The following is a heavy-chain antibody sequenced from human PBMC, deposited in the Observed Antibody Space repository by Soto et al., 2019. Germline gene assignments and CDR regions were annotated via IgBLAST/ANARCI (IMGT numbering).Heavy chain of an antibody. CDR2: IYYSGST. V-gene: IGHV4-31*03. D-gene: IGHD4-17*01. Sequence: SETLSLTCTVSGGSVSSGGYYWSWIRQHPGKGLEWIGYIYYSGSTYYNPSLKSRVTISVDTSKNQFSLKLSSVTAADTAVYYCARALNTVTTFDYWGQGTLVTVSS. CDR1: GGSVSSGGYY. J-gene: IGHJ4*02. CDR3: ARALNTVTTFDY.